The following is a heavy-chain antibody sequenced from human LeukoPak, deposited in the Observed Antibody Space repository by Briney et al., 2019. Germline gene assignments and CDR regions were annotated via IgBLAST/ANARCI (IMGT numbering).Heavy chain of an antibody. J-gene: IGHJ6*03. V-gene: IGHV3-21*01. Sequence: GGSLRLSCAASGFTFSSSGMHWVRQAPGKGLEWGSSYDSSTSYLYYADSVKGRFTISRDIAKNSLYLQMDSLRAEDTAVYFCARAGGSYYPYYYYYMDVWGNGTTVTVSS. CDR2: YDSSTSYL. CDR1: GFTFSSSG. CDR3: ARAGGSYYPYYYYYMDV. D-gene: IGHD3-10*01.